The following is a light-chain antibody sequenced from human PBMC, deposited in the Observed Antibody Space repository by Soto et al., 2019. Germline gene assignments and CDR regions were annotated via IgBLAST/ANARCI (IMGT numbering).Light chain of an antibody. Sequence: QSALTQPASVSGSPGQSITISCTGTSSDIGSYHLVSWYQQHPGKAPKVVIYEGAKRPSGVSSRFSGSKSGNTASLTISGLQAEDEADYYCCSYAGSYTFVVFGGGTKVTV. CDR2: EGA. CDR1: SSDIGSYHL. V-gene: IGLV2-23*03. J-gene: IGLJ2*01. CDR3: CSYAGSYTFVV.